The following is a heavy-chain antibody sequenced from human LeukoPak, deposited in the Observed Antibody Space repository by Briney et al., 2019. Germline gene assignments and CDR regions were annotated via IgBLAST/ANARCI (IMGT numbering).Heavy chain of an antibody. V-gene: IGHV4-39*07. CDR1: GGSISSSSYY. CDR2: IYCSGST. Sequence: SETLSLTCTVSGGSISSSSYYWGWIRQPPGKGLEWIGSIYCSGSTYYNPSLKSRVTISVDTSKNQFSLKLSSVTAADTAVYYCAREYSSGYYYFYAFDIWGQGTMVTVSS. CDR3: AREYSSGYYYFYAFDI. J-gene: IGHJ3*02. D-gene: IGHD3-22*01.